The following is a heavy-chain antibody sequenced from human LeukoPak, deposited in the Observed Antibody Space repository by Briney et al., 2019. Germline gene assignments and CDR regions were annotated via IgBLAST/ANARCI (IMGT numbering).Heavy chain of an antibody. CDR3: ASTYYDSSGYYYFYFDY. J-gene: IGHJ4*02. D-gene: IGHD3-22*01. CDR2: IYYSGST. V-gene: IGHV4-31*01. Sequence: SETLSLTCTVSGGSISSGGYYWSWIRQHPGKGLEWIGYIYYSGSTYYNPSLKSQVTISVDTSKNQFSLKLSSVTAADTAVYYCASTYYDSSGYYYFYFDYWGQGTLVTVSS. CDR1: GGSISSGGYY.